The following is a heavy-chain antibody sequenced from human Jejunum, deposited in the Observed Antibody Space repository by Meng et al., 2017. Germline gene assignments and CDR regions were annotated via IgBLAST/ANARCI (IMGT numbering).Heavy chain of an antibody. CDR2: INPNSGGT. CDR1: GYTFTDYY. V-gene: IGHV1-2*02. D-gene: IGHD1-26*01. CDR3: ARDLRSGSFQNGMDV. Sequence: ASVKVSCKASGYTFTDYYIHWVRQAPGQGLEWMGWINPNSGGTNYAQKFQGRVTMTRDTSISTAYMGLSRLRSDDTAVYFCARDLRSGSFQNGMDVWGQGTTVTVSS. J-gene: IGHJ6*02.